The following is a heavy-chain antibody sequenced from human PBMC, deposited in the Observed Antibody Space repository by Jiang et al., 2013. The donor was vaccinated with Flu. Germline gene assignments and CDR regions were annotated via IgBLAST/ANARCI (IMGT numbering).Heavy chain of an antibody. CDR2: ISYGGSNK. CDR1: GFTFSSYA. V-gene: IGHV3-30-3*01. D-gene: IGHD6-6*01. Sequence: SGFTFSSYAMHWVRQAPGKGLEWVAVISYGGSNKYYADSVKGRFTISRDNSKNTLYLQMNSLRAEDTAVYYCDSSSSRGGYWGQGTLVTVSS. CDR3: DSSSSRGGY. J-gene: IGHJ4*02.